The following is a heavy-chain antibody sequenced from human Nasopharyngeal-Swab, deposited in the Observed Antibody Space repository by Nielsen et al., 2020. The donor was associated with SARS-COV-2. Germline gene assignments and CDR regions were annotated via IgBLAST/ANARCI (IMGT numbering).Heavy chain of an antibody. V-gene: IGHV3-21*01. Sequence: GSLKISCVTSGFTFNMYSMHWVRQAPGKGLEWVSSISSSSSYIYYADSVKGRFTISRDNAKNSLYLQMNSLRAEDTAVYYCARDSGIGAYFYYGMDVWGQGTTVTVSS. CDR3: ARDSGIGAYFYYGMDV. CDR2: ISSSSSYI. CDR1: GFTFNMYS. J-gene: IGHJ6*02. D-gene: IGHD3-10*01.